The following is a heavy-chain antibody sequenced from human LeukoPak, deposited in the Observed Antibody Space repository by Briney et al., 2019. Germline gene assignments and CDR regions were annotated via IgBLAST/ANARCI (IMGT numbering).Heavy chain of an antibody. V-gene: IGHV4-59*01. J-gene: IGHJ6*02. CDR3: ARANIVDYYYYYGMDV. CDR2: IYYSGST. D-gene: IGHD5-12*01. CDR1: GGSISSYY. Sequence: SETLSLTCTVSGGSISSYYWSWIRQSPGKGLEWIGYIYYSGSTNYNPSLKSRVTISVDTSKNQFSLKLSSVTAADTAVYYCARANIVDYYYYYGMDVWGQGTTVTVSS.